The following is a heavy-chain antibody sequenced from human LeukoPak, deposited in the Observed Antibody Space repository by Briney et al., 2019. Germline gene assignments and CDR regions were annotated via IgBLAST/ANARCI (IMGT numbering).Heavy chain of an antibody. D-gene: IGHD6-13*01. CDR3: AKDRAAAGTGGYFDY. CDR2: IRSDSFTT. V-gene: IGHV3-23*01. J-gene: IGHJ4*02. Sequence: QPGGSLRLSCAASGFDLTRHAMSWVRQTPGKGLEWVSHIRSDSFTTIYADSVKGRFTISRDNSKKTLYLQMNSLRAEDTALYYCAKDRAAAGTGGYFDYWGQGTLVTVSS. CDR1: GFDLTRHA.